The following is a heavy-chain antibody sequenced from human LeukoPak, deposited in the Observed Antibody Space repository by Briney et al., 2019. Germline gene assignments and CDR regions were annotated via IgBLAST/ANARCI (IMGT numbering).Heavy chain of an antibody. V-gene: IGHV3-7*04. CDR1: GFTFSRYW. CDR2: IKQDGSET. Sequence: GGSLRLSCAVSGFTFSRYWMTWVRQAPGKGLEWVANIKQDGSETYYVDSVKGRFTVSRDNAENSLYLQMNSLTAEDTAVYFYARYSGNYHGFDCWGQGTLVTVSS. J-gene: IGHJ4*02. CDR3: ARYSGNYHGFDC. D-gene: IGHD1-26*01.